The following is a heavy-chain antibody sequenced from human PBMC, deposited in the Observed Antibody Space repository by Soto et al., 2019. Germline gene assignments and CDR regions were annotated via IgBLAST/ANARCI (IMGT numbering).Heavy chain of an antibody. V-gene: IGHV3-48*02. J-gene: IGHJ6*02. CDR1: GFIFSSYS. Sequence: PGGSLRLSXTASGFIFSSYSMNWVRQAPGKGLEWVSYIGSGSSSIYYADSVKGRFTISRDNAKNSLYLQMNSLRDEDTAMYYCAREYPSYDFWSDYSGMDVWGQGTT. CDR2: IGSGSSSI. D-gene: IGHD3-3*01. CDR3: AREYPSYDFWSDYSGMDV.